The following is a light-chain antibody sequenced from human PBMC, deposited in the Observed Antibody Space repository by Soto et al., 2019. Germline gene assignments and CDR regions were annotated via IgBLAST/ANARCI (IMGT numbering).Light chain of an antibody. J-gene: IGKJ1*01. CDR1: QTISTY. Sequence: DIQMTQSPSTLSASVGDRVTITCRASQTISTYLAWYQQKPGKAPNLLIYDASTLESGVPSRFSGSGSGTEFSLTITSLQPDDSATYYCQHYISYSQSFGQGTNVDIK. CDR3: QHYISYSQS. CDR2: DAS. V-gene: IGKV1-5*01.